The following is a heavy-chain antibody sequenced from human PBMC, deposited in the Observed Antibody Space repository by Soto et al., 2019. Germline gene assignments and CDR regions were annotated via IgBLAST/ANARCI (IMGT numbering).Heavy chain of an antibody. CDR3: AREDRDRETGLVPATIDGMDV. V-gene: IGHV1-69*08. CDR1: GGTFSRYS. J-gene: IGHJ6*02. CDR2: IIPIFGIA. Sequence: QVQLVQSGAEVKKPGSSVKVSCKASGGTFSRYSITWVRQAPGHGLEWIGRIIPIFGIASYAQKFQGRVTITADESTSTAYMELSSLRYDDTAVYYCAREDRDRETGLVPATIDGMDVWGQETTVTVSS. D-gene: IGHD2-2*01.